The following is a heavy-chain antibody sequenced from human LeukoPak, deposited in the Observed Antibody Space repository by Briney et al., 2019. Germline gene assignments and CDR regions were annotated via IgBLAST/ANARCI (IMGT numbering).Heavy chain of an antibody. CDR1: GGSFSGYF. Sequence: PSETLSLTCAVSGGSFSGYFWSWIRQSSGKGLEWIGEIHNSGTTNYNPSLNSRVTISEDTSKNQFYLNLSSVTAADTAVYYCARRYYYNLGSFPFDFWGQGTLVTVSS. J-gene: IGHJ4*02. V-gene: IGHV4-34*01. CDR2: IHNSGTT. D-gene: IGHD3-10*01. CDR3: ARRYYYNLGSFPFDF.